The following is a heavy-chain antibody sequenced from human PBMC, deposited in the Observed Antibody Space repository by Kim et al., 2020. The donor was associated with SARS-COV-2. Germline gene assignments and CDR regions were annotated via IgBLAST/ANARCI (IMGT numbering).Heavy chain of an antibody. D-gene: IGHD1-26*01. CDR1: GFTFNNYA. J-gene: IGHJ4*02. V-gene: IGHV3-23*01. CDR3: AKGTSGAYVGGNHFDS. Sequence: GGSLRLSCAASGFTFNNYAMNWFRQAPGKGLEWVSAINCRGDNTYYADSVKGRFTVSRDNSKNTLYLQMNSLRVEDAAVYHCAKGTSGAYVGGNHFDSWGQGTLVTVSS. CDR2: INCRGDNT.